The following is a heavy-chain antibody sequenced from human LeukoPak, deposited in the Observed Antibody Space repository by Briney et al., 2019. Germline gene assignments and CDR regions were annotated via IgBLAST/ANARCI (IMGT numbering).Heavy chain of an antibody. CDR1: GFTFSSYS. J-gene: IGHJ4*02. CDR3: ARDYADTVGGRY. Sequence: GGSLRLSCAASGFTFSSYSMNWVRQAPGKGLEWVSSISSSSSYIYYADSVKGRFTISRDNAKNSLYLQTNSLRAEDTAVYYCARDYADTVGGRYWGQGTLVTVSS. CDR2: ISSSSSYI. V-gene: IGHV3-21*01. D-gene: IGHD5-18*01.